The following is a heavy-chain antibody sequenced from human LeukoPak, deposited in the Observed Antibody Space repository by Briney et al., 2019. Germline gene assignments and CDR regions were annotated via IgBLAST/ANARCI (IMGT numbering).Heavy chain of an antibody. J-gene: IGHJ4*02. D-gene: IGHD6-13*01. CDR1: GITFSRYW. CDR2: IKEDGSVK. CDR3: AREGGSSWYFDY. Sequence: GGSLRLSCAASGITFSRYWMNWVRQAPGKGLEWVTNIKEDGSVKNYVDSVRGRFTVSRDNAKNSLYLQMNSLRAEDTAVYYCAREGGSSWYFDYWGQGTLVTVSS. V-gene: IGHV3-7*01.